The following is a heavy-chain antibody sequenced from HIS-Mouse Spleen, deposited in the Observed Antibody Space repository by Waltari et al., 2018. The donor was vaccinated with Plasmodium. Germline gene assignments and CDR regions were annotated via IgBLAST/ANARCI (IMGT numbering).Heavy chain of an antibody. Sequence: QVQLQRWGAGLLKPSETMSLTCAVYGGSFSGYSWLWIRSPPGKGLEWIGEINHSGSTNYNPSLKSRVTISVDTSKNQFSLKLSSVTAADTAVYYCARVTSSGVYWYFDLWGRGTLVTVSS. CDR1: GGSFSGYS. CDR2: INHSGST. D-gene: IGHD3-3*01. CDR3: ARVTSSGVYWYFDL. V-gene: IGHV4-34*01. J-gene: IGHJ2*01.